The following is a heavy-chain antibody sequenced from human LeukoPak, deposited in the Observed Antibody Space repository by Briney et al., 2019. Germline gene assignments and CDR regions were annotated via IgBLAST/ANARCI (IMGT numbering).Heavy chain of an antibody. D-gene: IGHD3-10*01. Sequence: EASVKVSCKASGYTFTSYGISWVRPAPGQGLEWMGWISAYNGNTNYTQKLQGRGTMTTDTSTSTAYMELRSLRSDDTVVYYCARASPMVRGVIGWFDPWGQGTLVTVSS. CDR2: ISAYNGNT. J-gene: IGHJ5*02. CDR1: GYTFTSYG. CDR3: ARASPMVRGVIGWFDP. V-gene: IGHV1-18*01.